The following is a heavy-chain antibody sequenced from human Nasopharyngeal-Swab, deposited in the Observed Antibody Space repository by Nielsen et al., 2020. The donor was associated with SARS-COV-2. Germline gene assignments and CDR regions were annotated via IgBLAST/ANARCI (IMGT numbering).Heavy chain of an antibody. D-gene: IGHD3-16*01. CDR3: AKDVDWKDHVWGSQVDY. J-gene: IGHJ4*02. CDR2: ISYDGSNK. CDR1: GFTFSSYG. Sequence: GESLKISCAASGFTFSSYGMHWVRQAPGKGLEWVAVISYDGSNKYYADSVKGRFTISRDNSKNTLYLQMNSLRAEDTAVYYCAKDVDWKDHVWGSQVDYWGQGTLVTVSS. V-gene: IGHV3-30*18.